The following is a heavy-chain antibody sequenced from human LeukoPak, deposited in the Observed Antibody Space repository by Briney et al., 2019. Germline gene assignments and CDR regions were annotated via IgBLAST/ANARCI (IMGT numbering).Heavy chain of an antibody. D-gene: IGHD3-9*01. J-gene: IGHJ4*02. CDR3: ARSQYDILTGSPDF. V-gene: IGHV1-2*02. CDR1: GYTFTGYY. CDR2: INPNSGDT. Sequence: ASVKVSCKASGYTFTGYYMHWVRQASGQGLEWMGWINPNSGDTNYAQKFQGRVTMTGDTSISTAYLDLSALRSDDTAVYYCARSQYDILTGSPDFWGQGTLVTVSS.